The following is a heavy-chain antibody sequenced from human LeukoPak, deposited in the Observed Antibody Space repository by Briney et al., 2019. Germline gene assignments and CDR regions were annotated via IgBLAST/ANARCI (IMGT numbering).Heavy chain of an antibody. CDR2: ISPGGGKI. D-gene: IGHD2/OR15-2a*01. J-gene: IGHJ6*03. CDR3: AKQPILTPFSRYYYFYYMDV. V-gene: IGHV3-23*01. Sequence: GGSLRLSCAASGFRSRDFVMNWVRQTPGKGLQWVSSISPGGGKIDYADSVKGRFTVSRDDSKNTLYLQLNGLTADDTAVYYCAKQPILTPFSRYYYFYYMDVWGKGTTVTISS. CDR1: GFRSRDFV.